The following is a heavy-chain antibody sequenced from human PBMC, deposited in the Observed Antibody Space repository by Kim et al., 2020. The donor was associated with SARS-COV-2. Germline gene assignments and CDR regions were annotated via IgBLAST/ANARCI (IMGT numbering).Heavy chain of an antibody. CDR2: ISWNSGSI. V-gene: IGHV3-9*01. CDR1: GFTFGDYA. D-gene: IGHD2-15*01. Sequence: SLRLSCAASGFTFGDYAMHWVRQAPGKGLEWVSGISWNSGSIGYADSVKGRFTISRDNAKNSLYLQMNSLRAEDTALYYCAKELHRYCSGGSCYHLDYWGQGTLVTVSS. J-gene: IGHJ4*02. CDR3: AKELHRYCSGGSCYHLDY.